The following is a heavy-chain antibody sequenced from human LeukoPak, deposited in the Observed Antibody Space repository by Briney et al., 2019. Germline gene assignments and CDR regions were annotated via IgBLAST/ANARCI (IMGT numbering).Heavy chain of an antibody. CDR1: GYTFTGYY. J-gene: IGHJ4*02. D-gene: IGHD3-10*01. CDR3: ARSYLWFGELYGY. V-gene: IGHV1-2*02. CDR2: INPNSGGT. Sequence: GASVKVSCKASGYTFTGYYMHWVRQAPGQGLEWMGWINPNSGGTNYAQKFQGRVTMTRDTSISTAYMELSRLRSDDTAVYYCARSYLWFGELYGYWGQGTLVTVSS.